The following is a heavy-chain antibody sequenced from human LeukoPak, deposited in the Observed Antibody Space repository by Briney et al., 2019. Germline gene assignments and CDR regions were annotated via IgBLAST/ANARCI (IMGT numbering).Heavy chain of an antibody. Sequence: ASVKVSCKASGYTFSTYTMHWVRQAPGQRLEWMGWINAGNGNTKYSQKFQGRVSITRDTSASTAYMEMSSLRCEDTAVYYCASSCSGGSCYSANAFDIWGQGTMVTVSS. J-gene: IGHJ3*02. CDR1: GYTFSTYT. V-gene: IGHV1-3*01. D-gene: IGHD2-15*01. CDR3: ASSCSGGSCYSANAFDI. CDR2: INAGNGNT.